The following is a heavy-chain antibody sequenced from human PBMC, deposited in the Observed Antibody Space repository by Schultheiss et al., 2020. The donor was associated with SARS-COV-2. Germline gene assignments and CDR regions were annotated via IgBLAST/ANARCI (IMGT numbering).Heavy chain of an antibody. V-gene: IGHV1-69*13. D-gene: IGHD3-16*01. J-gene: IGHJ6*02. Sequence: SVKVSCKASGGTFSSYAISWVRQAPGQGLEWMGGIIPIFGTANYAQKFQGRVTITADESTSTAYMELSSLRSEDTAVYYCARGGYPSPPSYYYGMDVWGQGTTVTVSS. CDR1: GGTFSSYA. CDR3: ARGGYPSPPSYYYGMDV. CDR2: IIPIFGTA.